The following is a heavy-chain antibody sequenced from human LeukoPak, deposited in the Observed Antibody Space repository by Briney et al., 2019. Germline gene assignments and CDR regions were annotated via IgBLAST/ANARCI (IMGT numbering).Heavy chain of an antibody. J-gene: IGHJ4*02. D-gene: IGHD3-10*01. Sequence: QPGRSLRLSCAASGFNFRTYWMHWVRQAPGKGLVWISRINRDGSSSNYADSVKGRFTISRDNAANTLYMQMNSLRADDTAVYYCGGSGDDYDYWGQGILVTVSS. CDR1: GFNFRTYW. CDR3: GGSGDDYDY. V-gene: IGHV3-74*01. CDR2: INRDGSSS.